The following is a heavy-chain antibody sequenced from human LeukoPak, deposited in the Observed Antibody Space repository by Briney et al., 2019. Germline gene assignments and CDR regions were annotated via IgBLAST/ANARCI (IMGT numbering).Heavy chain of an antibody. V-gene: IGHV3-30-3*01. CDR1: GFIFGSYA. CDR3: ARKGTRRYDFWSGYLDY. D-gene: IGHD3-3*01. CDR2: ISYDGSNK. Sequence: GGSLTLSCPASGFIFGSYAMHWVRQAPGKGLAGVAVISYDGSNKYYAGSVKGRFTISRDNSKNTLYLQMNSLRAEDTAVYYCARKGTRRYDFWSGYLDYWGQGTLVTVSS. J-gene: IGHJ4*02.